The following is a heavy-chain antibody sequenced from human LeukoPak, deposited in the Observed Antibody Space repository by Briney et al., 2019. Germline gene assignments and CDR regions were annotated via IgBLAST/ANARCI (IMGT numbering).Heavy chain of an antibody. CDR1: GLAVSSTY. D-gene: IGHD1-26*01. CDR3: ARGAGAEPRGYWYYGMDV. J-gene: IGHJ6*02. Sequence: SGGSLRLSCAASGLAVSSTYMSWVRQTPGKGLEWVSVIYSGGSTYYADSVKGRFTISRDNSKNTLYLQMNSLRAEDTAVYYCARGAGAEPRGYWYYGMDVWGQGTTVTVSS. CDR2: IYSGGST. V-gene: IGHV3-66*01.